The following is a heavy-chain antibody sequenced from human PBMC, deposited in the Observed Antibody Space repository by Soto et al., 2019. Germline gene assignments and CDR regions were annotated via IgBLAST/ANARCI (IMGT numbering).Heavy chain of an antibody. D-gene: IGHD3-22*01. J-gene: IGHJ6*02. Sequence: PGGSLRLSCAASGFTFSSYGMHWVRQAPGKGLEWVAVIWYDGSNKYYADSVKGRFTISRDNSKNTLYLQMNSLRAEDTAVYYCARDPTTYYYDSSGYYHYYYYGMDVWGQGTTVTVSS. V-gene: IGHV3-33*01. CDR1: GFTFSSYG. CDR3: ARDPTTYYYDSSGYYHYYYYGMDV. CDR2: IWYDGSNK.